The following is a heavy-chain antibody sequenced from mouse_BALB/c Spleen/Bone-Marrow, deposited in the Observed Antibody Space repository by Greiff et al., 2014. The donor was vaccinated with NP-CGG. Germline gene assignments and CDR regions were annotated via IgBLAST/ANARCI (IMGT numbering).Heavy chain of an antibody. V-gene: IGHV5-9-4*01. Sequence: EVQLVESGGGLVKSGGSLKLSCVASGFTFSNYAMSWVRQSPEKRLEWVAEISSGGSYIYYPDTLTGRFTISRDNAKNTLYLEMSSLRSEDTAMYYCSSYAYWGQGTLVTVSA. CDR3: SSYAY. CDR2: ISSGGSYI. CDR1: GFTFSNYA. J-gene: IGHJ3*01. D-gene: IGHD2-12*01.